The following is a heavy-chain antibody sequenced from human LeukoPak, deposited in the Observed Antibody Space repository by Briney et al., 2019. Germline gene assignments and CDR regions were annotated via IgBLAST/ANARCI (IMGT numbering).Heavy chain of an antibody. D-gene: IGHD5-18*01. V-gene: IGHV4-39*07. CDR2: IYYSGST. CDR1: GGSISSSSYY. Sequence: SETLSLTCTVSGGSISSSSYYWAWIRQPPGKGLEWIGSIYYSGSTYYNPSLKSRVTISVDTSKNQFSLKLSSVTAADTAVYYCARSRHTAGFDYWGQGTLVTVSS. J-gene: IGHJ4*02. CDR3: ARSRHTAGFDY.